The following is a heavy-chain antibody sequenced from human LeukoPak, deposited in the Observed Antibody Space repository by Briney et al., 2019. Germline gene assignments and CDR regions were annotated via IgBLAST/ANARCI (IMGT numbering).Heavy chain of an antibody. CDR1: GGSISSYY. D-gene: IGHD3-3*01. Sequence: SETLSLTCTVSGGSISSYYWSWIRQPPEKGLEWIGYVYYSGSTNYNPSLKSRVTISVDTSKNQFSLKLSSVTAADTAVYYCAKRLFGDYYGMDVWGQGTSVTVSS. V-gene: IGHV4-59*01. CDR2: VYYSGST. J-gene: IGHJ6*02. CDR3: AKRLFGDYYGMDV.